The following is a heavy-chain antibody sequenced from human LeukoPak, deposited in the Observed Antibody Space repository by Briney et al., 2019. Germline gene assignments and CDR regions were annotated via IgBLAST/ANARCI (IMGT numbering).Heavy chain of an antibody. Sequence: GGSLTLSCAASGFTFSSYAMSWVREAPARGLEWVSSLRGNGDTFYADSVKGRFTLSRDESRNTVYLQLNNLRVEDTAVYYCVKASWVSNADAVLWGQGTVVTVSS. J-gene: IGHJ4*02. CDR2: LRGNGDT. V-gene: IGHV3-23*01. CDR1: GFTFSSYA. CDR3: VKASWVSNADAVL. D-gene: IGHD1-1*01.